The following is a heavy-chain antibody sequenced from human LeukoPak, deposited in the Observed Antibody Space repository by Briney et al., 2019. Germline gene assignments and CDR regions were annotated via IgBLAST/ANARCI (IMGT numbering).Heavy chain of an antibody. V-gene: IGHV4-59*01. D-gene: IGHD1-26*01. J-gene: IGHJ5*02. CDR2: IHYSGGT. CDR1: GGSISPYF. CDR3: ARYSEFSGTRWYDP. Sequence: PSETLSLTCTVSGGSISPYFWSWIRQSPGKGLEWIGWIHYSGGTSYNPSLKSRVIISVDTSKNQFSLKVTSVTAADTATYYCARYSEFSGTRWYDPWGQGTLVTVSS.